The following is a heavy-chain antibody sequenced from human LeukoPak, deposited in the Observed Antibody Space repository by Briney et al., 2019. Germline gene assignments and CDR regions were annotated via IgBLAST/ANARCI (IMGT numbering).Heavy chain of an antibody. CDR2: IDGSGHTT. CDR1: GFTFTSHV. Sequence: GGSLRLSCAASGFTFTSHVMSWVRQTPGKELEWVSAIDGSGHTTYYADSVRGRFIISRDNSKKMLYLQMNSLRAEDTATYYCARESIRSGSLKWIDPWGQGTLVTVSS. CDR3: ARESIRSGSLKWIDP. J-gene: IGHJ5*02. V-gene: IGHV3-23*01. D-gene: IGHD3-3*01.